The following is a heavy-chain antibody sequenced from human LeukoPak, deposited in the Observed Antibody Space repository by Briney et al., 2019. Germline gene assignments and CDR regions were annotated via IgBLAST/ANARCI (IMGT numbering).Heavy chain of an antibody. Sequence: GGSLRLSCAASGFTFSYYAMNWVRQAPGKGLEWVSAVSADGDSTYYADSVKGRFTISRDNSKNTLYLQMNSLRPGDTAVYYCAKRRYCTSTSCHDFDYWGQGTLVTVSS. D-gene: IGHD2-2*01. CDR1: GFTFSYYA. CDR2: VSADGDST. J-gene: IGHJ4*02. V-gene: IGHV3-23*01. CDR3: AKRRYCTSTSCHDFDY.